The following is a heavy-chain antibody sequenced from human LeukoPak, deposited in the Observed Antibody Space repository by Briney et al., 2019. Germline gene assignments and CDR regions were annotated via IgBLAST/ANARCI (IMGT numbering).Heavy chain of an antibody. V-gene: IGHV3-48*03. J-gene: IGHJ4*02. CDR2: ISSSGSII. CDR3: ARAATYNWNDVNY. CDR1: GFTFSSYE. D-gene: IGHD1-20*01. Sequence: TGGSLRLSCAASGFTFSSYEMNWIRQTPGKGLEWVSYISSSGSIIYYADSVKGRFTISRDNAKNSVYLQMNSLRAEDTAVYYCARAATYNWNDVNYWGQGTLVTVSS.